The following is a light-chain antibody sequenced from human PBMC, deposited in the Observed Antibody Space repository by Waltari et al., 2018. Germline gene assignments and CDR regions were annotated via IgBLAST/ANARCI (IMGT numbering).Light chain of an antibody. Sequence: EIVLTQSPGTLSLSPGERATLSCRASQGVGKYLAWYQQRPGQAPRLLLYHASIRATGIPDRFSGSGFGTDFRLTISRLEPEDFAVYYYQKYDFLPATFGQGTTVEIK. J-gene: IGKJ1*01. CDR3: QKYDFLPAT. V-gene: IGKV3-20*01. CDR2: HAS. CDR1: QGVGKY.